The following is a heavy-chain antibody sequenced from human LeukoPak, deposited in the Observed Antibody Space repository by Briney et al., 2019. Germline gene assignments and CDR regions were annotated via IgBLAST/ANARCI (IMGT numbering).Heavy chain of an antibody. J-gene: IGHJ6*02. CDR3: ARDLGDYGSGSYHYYYGMDV. D-gene: IGHD3-10*01. CDR1: GYTFTSYY. CDR2: INPSGGST. V-gene: IGHV1-46*01. Sequence: GASVKVSCEASGYTFTSYYMHWVRQAPGQGLEWMGIINPSGGSTSYAQKFQGRVTMTRDTSTSTVYMELSSLRSEDTAVYYCARDLGDYGSGSYHYYYGMDVWGQGTTVTVSS.